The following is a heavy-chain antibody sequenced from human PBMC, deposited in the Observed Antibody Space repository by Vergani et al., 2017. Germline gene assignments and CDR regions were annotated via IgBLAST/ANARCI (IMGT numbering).Heavy chain of an antibody. CDR1: GGSFSGYY. CDR3: ARGGSYWYFDL. Sequence: QVQLQQWGAGLLKPSETLSLTCAAYGGSFSGYYWSWIRQPPGKGLEWIGEINHNGGTNYNPSRKSRVTILVDTSKNQFSLKLSSVTAAATAVYYCARGGSYWYFDLWGRGTLVTVSS. V-gene: IGHV4-34*01. D-gene: IGHD3-10*01. J-gene: IGHJ2*01. CDR2: INHNGGT.